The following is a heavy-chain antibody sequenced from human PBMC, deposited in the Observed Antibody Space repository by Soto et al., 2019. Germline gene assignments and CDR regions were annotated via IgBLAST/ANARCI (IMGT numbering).Heavy chain of an antibody. V-gene: IGHV3-23*01. CDR3: AKVKGLSPYDAFDI. CDR1: GFTFSDYA. D-gene: IGHD2-21*01. CDR2: ISGSGDST. Sequence: GGSLRLSCSASGFTFSDYAMSWVRQAPGKGLEWVSSISGSGDSTYYADSVKGRFAISRDNSKSTVSVQMNSLRAEDTAIYYCAKVKGLSPYDAFDIWGQGTLVTVSS. J-gene: IGHJ3*02.